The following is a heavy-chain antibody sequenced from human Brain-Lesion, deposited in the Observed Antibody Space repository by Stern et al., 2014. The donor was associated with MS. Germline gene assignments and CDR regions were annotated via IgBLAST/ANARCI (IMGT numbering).Heavy chain of an antibody. CDR3: ARVGVYVQTEWFDP. D-gene: IGHD3-3*01. CDR1: GCSISSGGFF. Sequence: VQLVESGPGLVKPSQTLSLSCTVSGCSISSGGFFWSRIRQHPGKGLEWVGEINHSGSTYYNSAFKSRVTQSTQSTTKQYSLNMNSVTAADAAVYYCARVGVYVQTEWFDPWGQGALVTVSS. J-gene: IGHJ5*02. CDR2: INHSGST. V-gene: IGHV4-31*03.